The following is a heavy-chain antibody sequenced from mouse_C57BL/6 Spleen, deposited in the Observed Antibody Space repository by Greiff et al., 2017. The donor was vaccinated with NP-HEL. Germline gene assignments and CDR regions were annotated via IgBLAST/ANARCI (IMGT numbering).Heavy chain of an antibody. V-gene: IGHV2-6-1*01. Sequence: VKLVESGPGLVAPSQSLSITCTVSGFSLTSYGVHWVRQPPGKGLEWLVVIWSDGSTTYNSALKSRLSISKDNSKSQVFLKMNSLQTDDTAMYYCARHSYDGGPYAMDYWGQGTSVTVSS. CDR2: IWSDGST. D-gene: IGHD2-3*01. CDR1: GFSLTSYG. J-gene: IGHJ4*01. CDR3: ARHSYDGGPYAMDY.